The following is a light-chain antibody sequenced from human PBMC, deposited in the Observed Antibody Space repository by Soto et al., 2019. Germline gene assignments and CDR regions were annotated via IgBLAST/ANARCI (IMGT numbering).Light chain of an antibody. CDR3: SLYTSDNAYV. CDR1: STDFVSYNR. J-gene: IGLJ1*01. V-gene: IGLV2-18*01. Sequence: QSARTQRPSVSGSPGQSVTISCTGTSTDFVSYNRVSWYQQPPGTAPKLMIYEVSKRPSGVPDRFSGSKSGNTASLTISGLQAADEADYYCSLYTSDNAYVFATGTKLTVL. CDR2: EVS.